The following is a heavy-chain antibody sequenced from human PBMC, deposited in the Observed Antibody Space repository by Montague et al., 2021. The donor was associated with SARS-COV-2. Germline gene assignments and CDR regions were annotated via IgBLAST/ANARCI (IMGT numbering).Heavy chain of an antibody. J-gene: IGHJ4*02. Sequence: SLRLSCAASGFTFSHAWMSWVRQAPGKGLEWVGRIKTKTDGGTTDYAAPVKGRFTISRDDPENTLFLQMNSLKTEDTALYYCTTGYTNGRLDYWGQGTLVTVSS. CDR1: GFTFSHAW. CDR2: IKTKTDGGTT. CDR3: TTGYTNGRLDY. V-gene: IGHV3-15*01. D-gene: IGHD6-19*01.